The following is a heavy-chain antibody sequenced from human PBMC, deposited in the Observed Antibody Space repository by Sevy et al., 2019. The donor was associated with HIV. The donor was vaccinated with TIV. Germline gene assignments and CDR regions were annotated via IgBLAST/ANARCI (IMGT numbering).Heavy chain of an antibody. Sequence: GGSLRLSCAASGFTFSDHYMEWVRLAPVKGLEWVGRPRNKADSYTTEYAASVKGRFTISRDDSKNSLYLQMNSLKTEDTAVYYCATHAGIAAAGRVFDYWGQGSLVTVSS. CDR2: PRNKADSYTT. D-gene: IGHD6-13*01. V-gene: IGHV3-72*01. CDR1: GFTFSDHY. CDR3: ATHAGIAAAGRVFDY. J-gene: IGHJ4*02.